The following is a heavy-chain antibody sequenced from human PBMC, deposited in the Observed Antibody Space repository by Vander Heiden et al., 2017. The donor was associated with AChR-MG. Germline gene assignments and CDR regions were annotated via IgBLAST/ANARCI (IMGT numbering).Heavy chain of an antibody. D-gene: IGHD2-15*01. CDR1: GGSIGSISSGGYY. CDR3: ARDFCESGNCYAFGHAFDI. CDR2: VYYSGTT. Sequence: QVQLQESGPGLVKPSQTLSLTCTVSGGSIGSISSGGYYWSWIRAHPGKGLEWIGHVYYSGTTYYNPSLKSRVTISVDTSKNQFSLKLTSVTATDTAVYYCARDFCESGNCYAFGHAFDIWGQGTMVTVSS. J-gene: IGHJ3*02. V-gene: IGHV4-31*03.